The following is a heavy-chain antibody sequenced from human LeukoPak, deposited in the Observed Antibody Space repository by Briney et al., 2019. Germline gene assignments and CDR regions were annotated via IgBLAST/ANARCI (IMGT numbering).Heavy chain of an antibody. CDR2: ISAYNGNT. J-gene: IGHJ4*02. V-gene: IGHV1-18*01. Sequence: ASVKVSCKASGYTFTSYGISWVRQAPGQGLEWMGWISAYNGNTNYAQKLQGRVTMTTDTSTSTAYMELRSLKSDDTAVYYCARDRRNYYDSSGQFDYWGQGTLVTVSS. CDR1: GYTFTSYG. D-gene: IGHD3-22*01. CDR3: ARDRRNYYDSSGQFDY.